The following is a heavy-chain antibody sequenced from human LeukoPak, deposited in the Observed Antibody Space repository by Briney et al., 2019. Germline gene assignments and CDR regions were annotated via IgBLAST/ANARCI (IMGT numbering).Heavy chain of an antibody. CDR3: ARGGPYEYVWGSYRPFDY. D-gene: IGHD3-16*02. CDR2: INPNSGGT. CDR1: GYTFTGYY. J-gene: IGHJ4*02. V-gene: IGHV1-2*06. Sequence: ASLKVSCKASGYTFTGYYMHWVRQAPGQGLEWMGRINPNSGGTNYAQKFQGRVTMTRDTSISTAYMELRRLRSDDTAVFYCARGGPYEYVWGSYRPFDYWGQGTLVTVSS.